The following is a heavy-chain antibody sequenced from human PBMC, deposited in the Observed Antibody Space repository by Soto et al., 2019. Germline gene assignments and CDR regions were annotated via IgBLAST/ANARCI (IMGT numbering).Heavy chain of an antibody. CDR3: ARDVFSPSVYYDFWSGYYTYYFDY. V-gene: IGHV3-21*01. Sequence: GGSLRLSCAASGLTFSSYSMNWVRQAPGKGLEWVSSISSSSSYIYYADSVKGRFTISRDNAKNSLYLQMNSLRAEDTAVYYCARDVFSPSVYYDFWSGYYTYYFDYWGQGTLVTVSS. CDR2: ISSSSSYI. J-gene: IGHJ4*02. CDR1: GLTFSSYS. D-gene: IGHD3-3*01.